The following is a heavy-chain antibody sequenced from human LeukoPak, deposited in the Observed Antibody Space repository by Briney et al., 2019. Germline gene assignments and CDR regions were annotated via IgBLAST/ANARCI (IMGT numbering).Heavy chain of an antibody. CDR3: ARGYYYDSSGYYKAEVYFDY. CDR1: GGSISSYY. V-gene: IGHV4-59*01. CDR2: IYYSGST. Sequence: PSETLSLTCTVSGGSISSYYWSWIRQPPGKGLEWIGYIYYSGSTNYNPSLKSRVTISVDTSKNQFSLKLSSVTAADTAVYYCARGYYYDSSGYYKAEVYFDYWGQGTLVTVSS. J-gene: IGHJ4*02. D-gene: IGHD3-22*01.